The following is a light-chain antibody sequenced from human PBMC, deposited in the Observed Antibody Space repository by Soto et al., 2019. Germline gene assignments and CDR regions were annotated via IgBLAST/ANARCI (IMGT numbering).Light chain of an antibody. J-gene: IGKJ5*01. V-gene: IGKV1D-12*01. CDR1: QGISRS. CDR3: QQADTFPIT. Sequence: IQMTQYQTSVSASVGDRVTITCQASQGISRSLAWYQQKPGKAPKLLIYSASSLQSGVPSRFSGSGFGTDFTLTISSLQPGDFATYYCQQADTFPITFCQG. CDR2: SAS.